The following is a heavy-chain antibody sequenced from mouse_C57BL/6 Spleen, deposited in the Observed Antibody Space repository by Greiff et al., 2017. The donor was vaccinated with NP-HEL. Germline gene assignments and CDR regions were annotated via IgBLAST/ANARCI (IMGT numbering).Heavy chain of an antibody. CDR1: GYTFTSYW. CDR2: IDPSDSYT. CDR3: ARGGSTMITHYYAMDY. Sequence: QVQLQQPGAELVRPGTSVKLSCKASGYTFTSYWMHWVKQRPGQGLEWIGVIDPSDSYTNYNQKFKGKATLTVDTSSSTAYMQLSSLTSEDSAVYYCARGGSTMITHYYAMDYWGQGTSVTVSS. D-gene: IGHD2-4*01. V-gene: IGHV1-59*01. J-gene: IGHJ4*01.